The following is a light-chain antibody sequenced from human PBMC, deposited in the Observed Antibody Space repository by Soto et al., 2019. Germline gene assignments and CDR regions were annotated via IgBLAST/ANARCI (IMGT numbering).Light chain of an antibody. Sequence: QSALTQPASVSGSPGQSITISCTGTSSDVGGYNYVSWYQQRPGKAPKLMIYEVSNRPSGVSNRFSGSKSGNTASLTISGLXAEDEADYSCSSYTSSSTLYVFGTGTKVTLL. CDR1: SSDVGGYNY. J-gene: IGLJ1*01. V-gene: IGLV2-14*01. CDR3: SSYTSSSTLYV. CDR2: EVS.